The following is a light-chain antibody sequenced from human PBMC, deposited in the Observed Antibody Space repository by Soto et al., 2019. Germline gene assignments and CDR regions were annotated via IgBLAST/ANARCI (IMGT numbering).Light chain of an antibody. CDR2: DTS. J-gene: IGKJ5*01. Sequence: VLPQSPASLSLSPGERGTLSCRASQSVSSSLAWYQQKPGQAPRLLIYDTSNRATGIPARFSGGGSGTDFTLTISSLEPEDFAVYYCQQRDNGITFGQGTRLEIK. V-gene: IGKV3-11*01. CDR1: QSVSSS. CDR3: QQRDNGIT.